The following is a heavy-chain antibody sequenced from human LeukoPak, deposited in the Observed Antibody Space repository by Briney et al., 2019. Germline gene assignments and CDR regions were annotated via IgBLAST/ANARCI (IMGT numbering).Heavy chain of an antibody. J-gene: IGHJ5*02. CDR1: GFTFRDYA. D-gene: IGHD3-10*01. CDR2: ISSSSSYI. Sequence: PGRSLRLSCVASGFTFRDYAMHWVRQAPGKGLEWVSSISSSSSYIYYADSVKGRFTISRDNAKNSLYLQMNSLRAEDTAVYYCAPYGSGSYYNGGHWFDPWGQGTLVTVSS. V-gene: IGHV3-21*01. CDR3: APYGSGSYYNGGHWFDP.